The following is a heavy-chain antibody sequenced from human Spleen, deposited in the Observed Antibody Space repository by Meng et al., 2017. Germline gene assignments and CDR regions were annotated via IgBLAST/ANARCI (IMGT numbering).Heavy chain of an antibody. Sequence: QVQLRQWGEGLFKPSETLSLTCVVSGGSFSDYYRGWIRQPPGKGLEWIGEINHSGSTNYNPSLESRATISVDTSQNNLSLKLSSVTAADSAVYYCARGPTTMAHDFDYWGQGTLVTVSS. J-gene: IGHJ4*02. CDR1: GGSFSDYY. D-gene: IGHD4-11*01. V-gene: IGHV4-34*01. CDR3: ARGPTTMAHDFDY. CDR2: INHSGST.